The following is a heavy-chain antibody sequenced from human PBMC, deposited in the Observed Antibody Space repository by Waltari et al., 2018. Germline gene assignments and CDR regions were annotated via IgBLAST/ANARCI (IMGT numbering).Heavy chain of an antibody. Sequence: QVQLVESGGGVVQPGRSLRLSCAVSGFTFSRHGLPWVRQAPGKGLEWVAVIVYDGSQKDYADSVKGRFTISRDNSKSTMYLQMNSLRSDDTAVYFCAKDRLSDARGTYSFGTDVWGQGTTVTVS. J-gene: IGHJ6*02. V-gene: IGHV3-30*18. CDR2: IVYDGSQK. CDR1: GFTFSRHG. D-gene: IGHD3-10*02. CDR3: AKDRLSDARGTYSFGTDV.